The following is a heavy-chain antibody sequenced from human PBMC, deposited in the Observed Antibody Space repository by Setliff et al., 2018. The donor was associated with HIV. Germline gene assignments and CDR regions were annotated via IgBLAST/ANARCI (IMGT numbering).Heavy chain of an antibody. CDR2: IYYSGST. D-gene: IGHD3-10*01. Sequence: SETLSLTCTVSGGSISSGGYYWSWIRQHPGKGLEWIGYIYYSGSTYYNPSLKSRVTISVDTSKTQFSLKLSDVTAADTAVYYCARDTAGAMVRGVISGGWFDPWGQGTLVTVSS. CDR1: GGSISSGGYY. CDR3: ARDTAGAMVRGVISGGWFDP. J-gene: IGHJ5*02. V-gene: IGHV4-31*03.